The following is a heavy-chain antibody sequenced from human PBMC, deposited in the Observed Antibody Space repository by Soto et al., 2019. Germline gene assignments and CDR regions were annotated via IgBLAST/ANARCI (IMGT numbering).Heavy chain of an antibody. CDR3: AHRLKGGDGRFDH. V-gene: IGHV2-5*01. CDR1: GFSLSTSGVG. Sequence: QITLKESGPTLVKPTQTLTLTCTVSGFSLSTSGVGVGWIRQPPGEALEWLALIYWNDDKRYSPSLKTRLTLPKDTPKNQMVLTMNTMDPVDTATYYCAHRLKGGDGRFDHWGQGTMVTVSS. D-gene: IGHD2-21*02. J-gene: IGHJ5*02. CDR2: IYWNDDK.